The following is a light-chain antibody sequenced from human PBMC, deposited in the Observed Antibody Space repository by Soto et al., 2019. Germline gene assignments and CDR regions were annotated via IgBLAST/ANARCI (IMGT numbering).Light chain of an antibody. V-gene: IGKV4-1*01. J-gene: IGKJ2*01. CDR1: QNLLFSSNNKNY. CDR2: WAS. CDR3: QQYFSSPLYT. Sequence: DIVLTQSPDSLTVSVGERATINCKSSQNLLFSSNNKNYLAWYQQKPGQPPKLLIYWASTRESGVPDRFSGRGSVTYFTLTLTSLQAEDVAVSYCQQYFSSPLYTFGQGTKLEIK.